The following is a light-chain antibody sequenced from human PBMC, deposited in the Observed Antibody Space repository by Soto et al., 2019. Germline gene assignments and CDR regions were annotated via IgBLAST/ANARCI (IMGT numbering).Light chain of an antibody. CDR1: QSISDT. CDR2: GAS. V-gene: IGKV3-15*01. CDR3: QQYGSSPRT. J-gene: IGKJ1*01. Sequence: EIVMTQSPATLSVSPGGRATLSCRASQSISDTLAWYQQKPGQAPRLLIYGASRRATGFPARFSGSGSGTDFILTISSLEPEDFAVYYCQQYGSSPRTFGQGTKV.